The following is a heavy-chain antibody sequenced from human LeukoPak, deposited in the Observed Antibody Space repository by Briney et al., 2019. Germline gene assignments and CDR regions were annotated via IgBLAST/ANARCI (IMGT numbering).Heavy chain of an antibody. D-gene: IGHD1-7*01. V-gene: IGHV3-23*01. CDR2: ISGSGVST. CDR1: GFRFSSYA. J-gene: IGHJ4*02. Sequence: GGSLRLSCAASGFRFSSYAMSWVRQAPGKGLEWVSAISGSGVSTYYADSVKGRFTISRDNSKNTLYLQMSSLRAEDTAVYYCAKDERNWNYNLASQTYDWGQGTLVTVSS. CDR3: AKDERNWNYNLASQTYD.